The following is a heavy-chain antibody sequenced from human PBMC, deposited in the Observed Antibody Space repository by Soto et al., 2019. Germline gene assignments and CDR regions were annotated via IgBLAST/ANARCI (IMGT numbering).Heavy chain of an antibody. Sequence: GGSLRLSCAGSGFTISSYWMHWVRQAPGKGLVWVSRINSDGRSTSYADSVKGRFTISRDNAKNTLYLQMNSLRAEDTAVYYCARAFSEYCSNTSCYALDYWGQGTLVTVSS. CDR2: INSDGRST. D-gene: IGHD2-2*01. CDR1: GFTISSYW. J-gene: IGHJ4*02. CDR3: ARAFSEYCSNTSCYALDY. V-gene: IGHV3-74*01.